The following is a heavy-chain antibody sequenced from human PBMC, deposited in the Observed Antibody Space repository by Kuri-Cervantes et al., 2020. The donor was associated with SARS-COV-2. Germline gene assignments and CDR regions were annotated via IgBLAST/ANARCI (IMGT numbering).Heavy chain of an antibody. D-gene: IGHD4-17*01. CDR2: INHSGST. V-gene: IGHV4-34*01. Sequence: GSLRLSCAVYGGSFSGYYWSWIRQPPGKGLEWIGEINHSGSTNYNPSLKSRVTISVDTSKNQFSLKLSSVTAADTAVYYCARKRTTVTTFWIDPWGQGTLVTVSS. J-gene: IGHJ5*02. CDR3: ARKRTTVTTFWIDP. CDR1: GGSFSGYY.